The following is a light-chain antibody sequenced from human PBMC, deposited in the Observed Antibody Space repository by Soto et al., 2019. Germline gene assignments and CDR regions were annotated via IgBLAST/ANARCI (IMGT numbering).Light chain of an antibody. V-gene: IGKV3-11*01. CDR2: DAS. J-gene: IGKJ1*01. CDR3: QRYNNWQWT. Sequence: EIVLTQSPATLSLSPGERATLSCRASQSVSSYLAWYQQKPGQAPRLLTYDASNRATGIPARFSGSGSGTEFTLTISSLQSEDFAVYYCQRYNNWQWTFGPGTKVDIK. CDR1: QSVSSY.